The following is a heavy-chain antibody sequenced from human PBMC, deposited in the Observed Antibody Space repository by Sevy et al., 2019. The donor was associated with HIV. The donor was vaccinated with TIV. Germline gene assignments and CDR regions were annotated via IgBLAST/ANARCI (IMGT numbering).Heavy chain of an antibody. J-gene: IGHJ6*02. Sequence: TLSLTCTVSGDSINNGNHWWSWVRQPAGKGLEWIGRIYRSGRSIMYNPSLERRVTISVDTSKNQFSLKLTSVIAADTAIYYCARDGIRRDYWHGLDVWGQGTTVTVSS. D-gene: IGHD2-8*02. CDR1: GDSINNGNHW. V-gene: IGHV4-61*02. CDR3: ARDGIRRDYWHGLDV. CDR2: IYRSGRS.